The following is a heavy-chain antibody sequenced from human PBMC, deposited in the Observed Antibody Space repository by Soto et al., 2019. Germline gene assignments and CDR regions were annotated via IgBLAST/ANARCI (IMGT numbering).Heavy chain of an antibody. Sequence: GESLKISCTGFGYTFTTFWISWVRQMPGRGLEWMGRIDPRDSYTNYSPSFQGHVTISVDKSISTAYLQWGSLKASDAAMYYCARLYCSSSTCDSWFDPWGQGTLVTVSS. CDR2: IDPRDSYT. CDR3: ARLYCSSSTCDSWFDP. J-gene: IGHJ5*02. CDR1: GYTFTTFW. D-gene: IGHD2-2*01. V-gene: IGHV5-10-1*01.